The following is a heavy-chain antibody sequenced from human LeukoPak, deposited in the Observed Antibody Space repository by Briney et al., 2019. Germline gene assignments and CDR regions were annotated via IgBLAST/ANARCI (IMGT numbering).Heavy chain of an antibody. Sequence: ASVKVSCKASGDTFTTYDVNWVRQATGQGLEWMGWMNPNSGNTGYAQKFQGRVTMTRNTSISTAYMVLSSLRSDDTAVYCCVRTAGIFWSGAYYFDSWGQGTLVTVSS. J-gene: IGHJ4*02. CDR3: VRTAGIFWSGAYYFDS. CDR1: GDTFTTYD. CDR2: MNPNSGNT. D-gene: IGHD3-3*01. V-gene: IGHV1-8*01.